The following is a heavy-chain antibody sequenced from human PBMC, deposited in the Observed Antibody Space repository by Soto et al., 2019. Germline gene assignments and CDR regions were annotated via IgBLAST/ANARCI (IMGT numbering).Heavy chain of an antibody. J-gene: IGHJ6*02. D-gene: IGHD2-15*01. Sequence: PWGSLRLSCAASGFTFSSYSMNWVRQAPGKGLEWVSSISSSSSYIYYADSVKGRFTISRDNAKNSLYLQMNSLRAEDTAVYYCARDRPPWGVVGVAGTHYYYCMDFWGQGTLVTVSS. CDR1: GFTFSSYS. CDR2: ISSSSSYI. CDR3: ARDRPPWGVVGVAGTHYYYCMDF. V-gene: IGHV3-21*01.